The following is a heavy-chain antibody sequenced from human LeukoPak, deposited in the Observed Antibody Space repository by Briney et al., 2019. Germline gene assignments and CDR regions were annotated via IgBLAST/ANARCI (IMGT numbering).Heavy chain of an antibody. CDR1: GFTFSSYA. Sequence: GGSLRLSCAASGFTFSSYAMSWVRQAPGKGLEWVSAISGSGSTIYYADSVKGRFTISRDNAKNSLYLQMNSLRAEDTAVYYCARDGRLQPFDYWGQGTLVTVSS. CDR3: ARDGRLQPFDY. D-gene: IGHD4-11*01. CDR2: ISGSGSTI. J-gene: IGHJ4*02. V-gene: IGHV3-23*01.